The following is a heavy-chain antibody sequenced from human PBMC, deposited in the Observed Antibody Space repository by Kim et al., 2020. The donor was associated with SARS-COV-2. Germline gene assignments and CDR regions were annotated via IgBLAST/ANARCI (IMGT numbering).Heavy chain of an antibody. CDR1: GFTFSNAW. V-gene: IGHV3-15*01. CDR2: IKSKTDGGTT. J-gene: IGHJ4*02. D-gene: IGHD6-13*01. CDR3: TTDPPLFTSSSWYFHFDY. Sequence: GGSLRLSCAASGFTFSNAWMSWVRQAPGKGLEWCGRIKSKTDGGTTDYAAPVKCRFTISRDDSKNTLYLQMNSLKTEDTAVYYCTTDPPLFTSSSWYFHFDYWGQGTLVTVSS.